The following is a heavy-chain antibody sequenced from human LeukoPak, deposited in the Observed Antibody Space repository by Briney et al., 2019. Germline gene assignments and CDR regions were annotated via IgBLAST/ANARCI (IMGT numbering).Heavy chain of an antibody. CDR2: ISGSGGST. CDR3: AKAHCSPTSCSRTDY. CDR1: GFTFSTCA. D-gene: IGHD2-2*01. V-gene: IGHV3-23*01. Sequence: PGGSLRLSCAASGFTFSTCAMGWVRQAPGKGLGWVSAISGSGGSTFYADSVKGRFTISRDNSKNTVYLQMSGLRAEGTALYYCAKAHCSPTSCSRTDYWGRGTLVTVSS. J-gene: IGHJ4*02.